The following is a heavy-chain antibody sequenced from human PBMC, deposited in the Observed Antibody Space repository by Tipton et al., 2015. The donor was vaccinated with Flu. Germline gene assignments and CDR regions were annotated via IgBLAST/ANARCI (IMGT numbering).Heavy chain of an antibody. CDR1: GGSVSSGNYY. V-gene: IGHV4-61*02. D-gene: IGHD3-10*01. Sequence: TLSLTCTVSGGSVSSGNYYWTWIRQPAGKGLEWIGRIYTRGSTNYNPSLKSRATMSVDTSKNQFSPKLSSVTAADTAVYCCARGGAGITMVRGATYYYYYIAIGGKGTPVPVSS. CDR2: IYTRGST. CDR3: ARGGAGITMVRGATYYYYYIAI. J-gene: IGHJ6*03.